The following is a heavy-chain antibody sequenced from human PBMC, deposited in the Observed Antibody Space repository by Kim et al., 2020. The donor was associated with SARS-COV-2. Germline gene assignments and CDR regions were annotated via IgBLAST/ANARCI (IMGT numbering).Heavy chain of an antibody. J-gene: IGHJ6*02. V-gene: IGHV4-59*13. Sequence: SETLSLTCTVSGGSISSYYWSWIRQPPGKGLEWIGYIYYSGSTNYNPSLKSRVTISVDTSKNQFSLKLSSVTAADTAVYYCARDLTTSYGMDVWRQGTTVTVSS. CDR3: ARDLTTSYGMDV. CDR1: GGSISSYY. CDR2: IYYSGST. D-gene: IGHD3-22*01.